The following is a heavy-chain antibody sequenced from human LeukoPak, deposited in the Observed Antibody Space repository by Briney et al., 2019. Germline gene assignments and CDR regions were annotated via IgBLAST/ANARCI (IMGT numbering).Heavy chain of an antibody. V-gene: IGHV3-23*01. CDR2: ISGSGGST. D-gene: IGHD3-3*01. CDR3: AKSSRISFWSGYFDY. CDR1: GFTFSSYA. J-gene: IGHJ4*02. Sequence: GGSLRLSCAASGFTFSSYAMSWVRQAPGKGLEWVSAISGSGGSTDYADSVKGRFTISRDNSKNTLYLQMNSLRAEDTAVYYCAKSSRISFWSGYFDYWGQGTLVTVSS.